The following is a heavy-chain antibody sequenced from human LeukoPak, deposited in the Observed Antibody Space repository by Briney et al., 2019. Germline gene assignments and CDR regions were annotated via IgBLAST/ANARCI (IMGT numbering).Heavy chain of an antibody. Sequence: SETLSLTCSVSGGSISSNSFYWGWIRQPPGKGLEWIGSIYYSGSTFYNSSLESRVSLSVDMSKNQLSLKLTSMTAADTAVYYCARQGADYFYYYIDVWGEGTVVAVSS. CDR3: ARQGADYFYYYIDV. D-gene: IGHD3-16*01. J-gene: IGHJ6*03. V-gene: IGHV4-39*01. CDR1: GGSISSNSFY. CDR2: IYYSGST.